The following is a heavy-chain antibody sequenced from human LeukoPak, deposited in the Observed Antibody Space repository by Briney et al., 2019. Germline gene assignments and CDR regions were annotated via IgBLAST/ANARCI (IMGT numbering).Heavy chain of an antibody. Sequence: SETLSLTCAVYGGSFSGYYWSWIRQPPGEGLEWIGEINHSGSTNYNPSLKSRVTISVDTSKNQFSLKLSSVTAADTAVYYCARMGDSSGYEELGDFDYWGQGTLVTVSS. CDR2: INHSGST. V-gene: IGHV4-34*01. CDR1: GGSFSGYY. D-gene: IGHD3-22*01. J-gene: IGHJ4*02. CDR3: ARMGDSSGYEELGDFDY.